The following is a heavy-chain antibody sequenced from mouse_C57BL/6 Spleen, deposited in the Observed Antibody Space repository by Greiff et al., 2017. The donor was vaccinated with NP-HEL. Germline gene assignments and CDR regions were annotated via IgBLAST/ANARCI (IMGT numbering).Heavy chain of an antibody. Sequence: EVQLVESGPGLVKPSQSLSLTCSVTGYSITSGYYWNWIRQFPGNKLEWMGYISYDGSNNYNPSLKNRISITRDTSKNQFFLKLNSVTTEDTATYYCARELRPYYYAMDYWGQGTSVTVSS. CDR2: ISYDGSN. J-gene: IGHJ4*01. CDR3: ARELRPYYYAMDY. CDR1: GYSITSGYY. D-gene: IGHD3-2*02. V-gene: IGHV3-6*01.